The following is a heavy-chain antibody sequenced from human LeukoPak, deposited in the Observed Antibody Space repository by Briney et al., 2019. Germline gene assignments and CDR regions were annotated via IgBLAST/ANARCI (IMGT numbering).Heavy chain of an antibody. V-gene: IGHV1-69*05. CDR2: IIPIFGTA. D-gene: IGHD1-7*01. CDR1: GFSFNNAW. J-gene: IGHJ6*03. Sequence: GGSLRLSCAASGFSFNNAWMSWVRQAPGQGLEWMGGIIPIFGTANYAQKFQGRVTITTDESTSTAYMELSSLRSEDTAVYYCASRSITGTTDYYYYYMDVWGKGTTVTVSS. CDR3: ASRSITGTTDYYYYYMDV.